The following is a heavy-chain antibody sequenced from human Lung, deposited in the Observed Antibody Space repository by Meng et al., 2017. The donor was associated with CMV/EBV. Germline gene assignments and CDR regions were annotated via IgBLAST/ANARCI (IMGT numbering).Heavy chain of an antibody. J-gene: IGHJ6*02. Sequence: VKVSCKASGGTFSSYAISWVRQAPGQGLEWMGGIIPIFGTANYAQKFQGRVTITTDESTSTAYMELSSLRSEDTAVYYCARSIVVRGSLPRNKMDVWGQGTTVTVSS. CDR1: GGTFSSYA. D-gene: IGHD3-10*01. CDR3: ARSIVVRGSLPRNKMDV. V-gene: IGHV1-69*05. CDR2: IIPIFGTA.